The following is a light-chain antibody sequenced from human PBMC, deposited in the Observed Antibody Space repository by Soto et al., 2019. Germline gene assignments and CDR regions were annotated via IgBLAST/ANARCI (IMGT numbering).Light chain of an antibody. Sequence: SYELTQPPSVSVAPGKTARITCGGNNIGSKSVDWYQQKPGQAPVLVIYYDSDRPSGIPERFSGSNSGNTATLTISSVEAGDEADYYCQVWDSSSDPYVFGTGTKLTVL. CDR1: NIGSKS. CDR3: QVWDSSSDPYV. V-gene: IGLV3-21*04. J-gene: IGLJ1*01. CDR2: YDS.